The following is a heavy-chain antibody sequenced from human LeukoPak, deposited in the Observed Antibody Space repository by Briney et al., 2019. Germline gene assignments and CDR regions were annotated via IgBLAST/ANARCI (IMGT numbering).Heavy chain of an antibody. V-gene: IGHV4-4*07. CDR2: IYPDVST. Sequence: SETLSLTCTVSGGSISGYYWSWIRQPAGKGLEWIGRIYPDVSTNYNPSLRSRVSISVDTSKNQFSLKLSSVTAADTAVYYCARDITGTASTWGQGTLVIVSS. J-gene: IGHJ5*02. D-gene: IGHD1-1*01. CDR1: GGSISGYY. CDR3: ARDITGTAST.